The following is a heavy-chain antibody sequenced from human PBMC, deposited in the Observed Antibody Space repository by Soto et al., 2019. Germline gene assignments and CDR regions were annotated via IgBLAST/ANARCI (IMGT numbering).Heavy chain of an antibody. CDR2: ISGDKGVP. Sequence: QVQLLQSGAEMKKPGASVKVSCKASGYTFTTYGITWVRQAPGQGLEWMGWISGDKGVPNYAQKFRGRVTMSTDSATSKVYMELRSLRSDETALYYCARVWSPRIGGYFDYWGQGTLVTVSS. CDR1: GYTFTTYG. D-gene: IGHD2-15*01. CDR3: ARVWSPRIGGYFDY. V-gene: IGHV1-18*01. J-gene: IGHJ4*02.